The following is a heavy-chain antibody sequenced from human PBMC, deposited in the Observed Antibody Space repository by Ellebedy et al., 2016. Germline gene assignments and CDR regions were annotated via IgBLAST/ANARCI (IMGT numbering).Heavy chain of an antibody. CDR2: ISGRGDNT. D-gene: IGHD3-10*01. V-gene: IGHV3-23*01. Sequence: GESLKISXAFSGIIFTNFAMSWVRQAPGKRLEWVSQISGRGDNTNYADSVKGRFTISRDNSKNILYLQMSSLRGEDTAVYYCAKDRVGSWSQLVVATSDVFDMWGLGTMVAVSS. CDR1: GIIFTNFA. J-gene: IGHJ3*02. CDR3: AKDRVGSWSQLVVATSDVFDM.